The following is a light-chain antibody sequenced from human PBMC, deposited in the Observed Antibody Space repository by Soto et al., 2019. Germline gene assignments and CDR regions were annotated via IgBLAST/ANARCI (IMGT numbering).Light chain of an antibody. J-gene: IGKJ1*01. Sequence: EIVVTLSAATLSVSPGERATLSCRASQSVSSNLAWYQQKPGQAPRLLIYGASTRATGIPARFSGSGSGTEFTLTICSLQAEDFAVYCCTQYGNPPHTFGQGTKVDI. CDR1: QSVSSN. CDR3: TQYGNPPHT. V-gene: IGKV3-15*01. CDR2: GAS.